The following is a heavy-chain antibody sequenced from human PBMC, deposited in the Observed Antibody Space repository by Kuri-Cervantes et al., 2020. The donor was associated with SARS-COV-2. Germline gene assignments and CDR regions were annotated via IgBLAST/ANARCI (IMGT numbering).Heavy chain of an antibody. Sequence: GGSLRLSCAASGFTFSSYGMHWVRQAPGKGLEWVAVIWYDGSNKYYADSVKGRFTISRDNSKNTLYLQMNSLKTEDTAVYYCTTPPQSVDTAMARNYYYYGMDVWGQGTTVTVSS. V-gene: IGHV3-33*01. CDR3: TTPPQSVDTAMARNYYYYGMDV. CDR1: GFTFSSYG. J-gene: IGHJ6*02. CDR2: IWYDGSNK. D-gene: IGHD5-18*01.